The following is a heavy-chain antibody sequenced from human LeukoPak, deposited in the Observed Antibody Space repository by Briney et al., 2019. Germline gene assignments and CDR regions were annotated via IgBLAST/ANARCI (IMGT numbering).Heavy chain of an antibody. CDR3: ARGSDGGYDSSGYFDY. J-gene: IGHJ4*02. Sequence: SETLSLTCTVSGGSISSYYWSWIRQPAGKGLEWIGRIYTSGSTNYNPSLKSRVTMSVDTSKNQFSLKLSSVTAADTAVYYCARGSDGGYDSSGYFDYWGQGTLVTVSS. CDR1: GGSISSYY. CDR2: IYTSGST. V-gene: IGHV4-4*07. D-gene: IGHD3-22*01.